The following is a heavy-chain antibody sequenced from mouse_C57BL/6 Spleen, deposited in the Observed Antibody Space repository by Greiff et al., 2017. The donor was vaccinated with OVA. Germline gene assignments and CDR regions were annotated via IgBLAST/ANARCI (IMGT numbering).Heavy chain of an antibody. Sequence: EVKVVESGGGLVQPKGSLKLSCAASGFSFNTYAMNWVRQAPGKGLEWVARIRSKSNNYATYYADSVKDRFTISRDDSESMLYLQMNNLKTEDTAMYYCVRQSTMVYYFDYWGQGTTLTVSS. CDR3: VRQSTMVYYFDY. CDR2: IRSKSNNYAT. J-gene: IGHJ2*01. D-gene: IGHD2-2*01. CDR1: GFSFNTYA. V-gene: IGHV10-1*01.